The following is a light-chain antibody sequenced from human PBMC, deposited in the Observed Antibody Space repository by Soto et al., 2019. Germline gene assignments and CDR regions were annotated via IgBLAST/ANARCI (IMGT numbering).Light chain of an antibody. CDR3: CSYTDIAFDVV. CDR2: DVT. Sequence: QSALTQPASVSGSPGQSITISCTGTSSDIGDYDYVSWYQHLPGKAPKLLIFDVTHRPSGVSDRFSGSKSGNTASLTISGVRPEDEADYYCCSYTDIAFDVVFGGGTQLTVL. V-gene: IGLV2-14*01. J-gene: IGLJ2*01. CDR1: SSDIGDYDY.